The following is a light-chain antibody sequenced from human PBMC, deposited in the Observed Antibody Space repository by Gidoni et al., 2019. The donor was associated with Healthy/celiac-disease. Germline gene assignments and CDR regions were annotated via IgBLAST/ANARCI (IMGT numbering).Light chain of an antibody. Sequence: IVLTQSPATLSLSPGERATLSCRASQSVSSYLAWYQQNPGQAPRLLIYDASNRATGIPARFSGSGSGTDFTLTTSSLEPEDFAVYYCQQRSNWPPMYTFGQGTKLEIK. CDR1: QSVSSY. V-gene: IGKV3-11*01. CDR3: QQRSNWPPMYT. J-gene: IGKJ2*01. CDR2: DAS.